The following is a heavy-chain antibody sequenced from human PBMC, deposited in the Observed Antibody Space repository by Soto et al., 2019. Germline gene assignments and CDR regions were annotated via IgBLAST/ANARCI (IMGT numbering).Heavy chain of an antibody. V-gene: IGHV4-30-4*01. J-gene: IGHJ4*02. Sequence: PSETLSLTCTVSGGSISSGDYYWSWIRQPPGKGLEWIGYIYYSGSTYYNPSLKSRVTISVDTSKNQFSLKLSSVTAADTAVYYCARVIGTVTTFDYWGQGTLVTVSS. D-gene: IGHD4-17*01. CDR2: IYYSGST. CDR1: GGSISSGDYY. CDR3: ARVIGTVTTFDY.